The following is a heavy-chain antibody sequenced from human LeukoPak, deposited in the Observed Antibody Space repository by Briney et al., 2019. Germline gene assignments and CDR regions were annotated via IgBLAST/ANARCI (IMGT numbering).Heavy chain of an antibody. Sequence: PGRSLRLSCAASGFTFSSYGMHWVRQAPGKGLEWVAVISYDGSNKYYADSVKGRFTISRDNSKNTLYLQMNSLRAEDTAVYYCAKDLVYSSSSGEYYYGMDVWGQGTLVTVSS. V-gene: IGHV3-30*18. CDR3: AKDLVYSSSSGEYYYGMDV. CDR1: GFTFSSYG. CDR2: ISYDGSNK. D-gene: IGHD6-6*01. J-gene: IGHJ6*02.